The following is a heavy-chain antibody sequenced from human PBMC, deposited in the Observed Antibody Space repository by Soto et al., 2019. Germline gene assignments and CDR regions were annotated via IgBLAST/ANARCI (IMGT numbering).Heavy chain of an antibody. D-gene: IGHD2-2*01. CDR1: GFTFTSYW. J-gene: IGHJ4*02. CDR3: AKHEGYCSTTTCSNFDY. Sequence: PGESLKISCKGSGFTFTSYWIAWVRQMPGKGLEWMGIIYPGDSDSSYSPSFQGQVTISADKSINTAYLHWSSLKDSDTAIYYCAKHEGYCSTTTCSNFDYWGQGTLVTVSS. V-gene: IGHV5-51*01. CDR2: IYPGDSDS.